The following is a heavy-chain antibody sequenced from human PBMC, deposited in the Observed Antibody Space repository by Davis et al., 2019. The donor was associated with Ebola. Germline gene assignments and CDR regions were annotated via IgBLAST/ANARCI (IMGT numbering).Heavy chain of an antibody. CDR3: ARGGKGVHYYYYGMDV. CDR2: TRPDGSEK. CDR1: GFTFNNYW. Sequence: GGSLRLSCAASGFTFNNYWMSWVRQAPGMGLEWVANTRPDGSEKYYVDSVKGRFSISRDNAKNSLYLQMNSLRAEDTAVYYCARGGKGVHYYYYGMDVWGQGTTVTVSS. V-gene: IGHV3-7*01. D-gene: IGHD3-10*01. J-gene: IGHJ6*02.